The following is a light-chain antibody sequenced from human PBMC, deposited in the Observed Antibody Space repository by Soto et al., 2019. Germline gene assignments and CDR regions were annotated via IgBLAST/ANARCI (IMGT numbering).Light chain of an antibody. V-gene: IGKV3-20*01. CDR3: QQYGNSQT. CDR1: QSVSSAY. J-gene: IGKJ1*01. CDR2: GAS. Sequence: LTQSPSFLSASVGDRVTITCRASQSVSSAYLAWYQQKPGQAPRLLIYGASNRATGIPDRFSGSGSGTDFTLTIRRLETEDFAVYYCQQYGNSQTFGQGTKVEIK.